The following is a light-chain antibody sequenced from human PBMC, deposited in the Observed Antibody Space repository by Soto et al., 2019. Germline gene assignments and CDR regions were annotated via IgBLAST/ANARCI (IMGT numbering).Light chain of an antibody. J-gene: IGLJ3*02. Sequence: QSVLTQPPSVSGAPGQRVTISCTGSSSNIGAGYDVHWYQQLPGTAPKLLMYANSNRPSGVPDRFSGSKSGTSASLAISGLQAEDEADYYCSSYTSRSTWVFGGGTKLTVL. CDR3: SSYTSRSTWV. V-gene: IGLV1-40*01. CDR1: SSNIGAGYD. CDR2: ANS.